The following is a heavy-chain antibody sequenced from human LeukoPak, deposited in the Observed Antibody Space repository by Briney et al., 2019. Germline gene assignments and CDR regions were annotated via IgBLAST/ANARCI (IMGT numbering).Heavy chain of an antibody. CDR3: ARIERGTFDY. D-gene: IGHD1/OR15-1a*01. Sequence: PGGSLRLSCAASGFTFSSYSMNWVRQAPGKGLEWVSSISSSSSYIYYADSVKGRFTISRGNAKNSLYLQMNSLRAEDTAVYYCARIERGTFDYWGQGTLVTVSS. CDR1: GFTFSSYS. V-gene: IGHV3-21*01. CDR2: ISSSSSYI. J-gene: IGHJ4*02.